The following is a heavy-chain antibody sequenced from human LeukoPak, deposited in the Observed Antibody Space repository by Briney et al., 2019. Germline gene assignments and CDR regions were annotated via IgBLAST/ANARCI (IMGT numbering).Heavy chain of an antibody. CDR3: ARLKATVSIHAYFDY. Sequence: SETLSLTCTVSGGSFSSYYWTWIRQPPGKGLEWIGYIDHSGSTNYNPSLKSRVTISSDTPKNQFSLELSSVTAADTAVYYCARLKATVSIHAYFDYWGQGTLVTVSS. J-gene: IGHJ4*02. CDR2: IDHSGST. CDR1: GGSFSSYY. D-gene: IGHD4-17*01. V-gene: IGHV4-59*01.